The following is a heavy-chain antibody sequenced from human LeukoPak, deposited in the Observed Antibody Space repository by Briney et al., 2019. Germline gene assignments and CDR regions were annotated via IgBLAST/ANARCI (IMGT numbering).Heavy chain of an antibody. CDR2: INSDGSWT. J-gene: IGHJ4*02. D-gene: IGHD2-2*01. V-gene: IGHV3-74*01. CDR3: VSFYETY. Sequence: GGSLRLSCAASGNYWMHWVRQAPGKGLVWVSHINSDGSWTSYADSVKGRFTISKDNAKDTVYLQMNNLRAEDTAVYYCVSFYETYWGRGTLVTVSS. CDR1: GNYW.